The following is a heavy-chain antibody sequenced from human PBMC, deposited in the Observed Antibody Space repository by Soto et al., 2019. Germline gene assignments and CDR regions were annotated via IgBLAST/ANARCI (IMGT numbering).Heavy chain of an antibody. D-gene: IGHD3-22*01. J-gene: IGHJ4*02. Sequence: GGSLRLSCAASGFTFSSYGMHWVRQAPGKGLEWVAVISYDGSNKYYADSVKGRFTISRDNSKNTLYLQMNSLRAEDTAVYYCAKVPPVYSSGYYEYPAPHAEFDYWGQGTLVTVSS. V-gene: IGHV3-30*18. CDR2: ISYDGSNK. CDR3: AKVPPVYSSGYYEYPAPHAEFDY. CDR1: GFTFSSYG.